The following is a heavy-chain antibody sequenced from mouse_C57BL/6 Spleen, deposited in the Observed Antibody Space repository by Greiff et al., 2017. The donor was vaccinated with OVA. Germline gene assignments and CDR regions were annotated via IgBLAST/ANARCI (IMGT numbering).Heavy chain of an antibody. V-gene: IGHV1-53*01. D-gene: IGHD1-1*01. CDR3: AREGVLLRYYYAMDY. CDR2: INPSNGGT. CDR1: GYTFTSYW. Sequence: QVQLQQPGTELVKPGASVKLSCKASGYTFTSYWMHWVKQRPGQGLEWIGNINPSNGGTNYNEKFKSKATLTVDKSSSTAYMQLSSLTSEDSAVYYCAREGVLLRYYYAMDYWGQGTSVTVSS. J-gene: IGHJ4*01.